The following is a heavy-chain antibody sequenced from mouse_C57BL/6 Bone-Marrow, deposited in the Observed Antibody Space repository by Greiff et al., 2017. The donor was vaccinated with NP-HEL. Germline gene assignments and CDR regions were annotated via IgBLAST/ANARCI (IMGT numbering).Heavy chain of an antibody. J-gene: IGHJ1*03. D-gene: IGHD1-1*01. CDR1: GFNITDYY. Sequence: VQLQQSGAELVRPGASVKLSCTASGFNITDYYMHWVKQRPEQGLEWIGRIDPEDGDTEYAPKFQGKATMTADTSSNTAYLQLSSLTSEDTAVYYCTTELLRYYFDVWGTGTTVTVSS. V-gene: IGHV14-1*01. CDR3: TTELLRYYFDV. CDR2: IDPEDGDT.